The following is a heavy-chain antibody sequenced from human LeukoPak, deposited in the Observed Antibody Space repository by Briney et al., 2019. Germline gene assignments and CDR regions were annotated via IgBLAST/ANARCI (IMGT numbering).Heavy chain of an antibody. CDR2: IWYDGSNK. J-gene: IGHJ6*03. V-gene: IGHV3-33*01. Sequence: PGRSLRLSCAASGFTFSSYGMHWVRQAPGKGLEWVAVIWYDGSNKYYADSVKGRFTISRDNSKNTLYLQMNSLRAEDTAVYYCARDASVVYYYYMDVWGKGTTVTVPS. CDR1: GFTFSSYG. D-gene: IGHD2-2*01. CDR3: ARDASVVYYYYMDV.